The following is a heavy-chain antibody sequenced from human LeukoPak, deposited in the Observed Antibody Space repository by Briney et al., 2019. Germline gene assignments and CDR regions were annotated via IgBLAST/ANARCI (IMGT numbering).Heavy chain of an antibody. J-gene: IGHJ4*02. V-gene: IGHV1-18*01. D-gene: IGHD1-26*01. Sequence: ASVKVSCKASGYTFTTYGISWVRQAPGQGLEWMGWISAYNGNTNYAQKVQGRVTMTTDTSTSTAYMELRSLRSDDTAVYYCARDSPYSGSPRDFDYWGQGTLVTVSS. CDR3: ARDSPYSGSPRDFDY. CDR2: ISAYNGNT. CDR1: GYTFTTYG.